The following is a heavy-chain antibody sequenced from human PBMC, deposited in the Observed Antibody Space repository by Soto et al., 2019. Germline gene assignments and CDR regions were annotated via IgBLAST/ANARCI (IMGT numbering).Heavy chain of an antibody. CDR1: GYTFTGYY. J-gene: IGHJ6*02. D-gene: IGHD2-21*02. V-gene: IGHV1-2*04. CDR2: INPNSGGT. CDR3: ARGLAYCGGDCYSSYYYYGMDV. Sequence: ASVKVSCKASGYTFTGYYMHCVRQAPGQGLEWMGWINPNSGGTNYAQKFQGWVTMTRDTSISTAYMELSRLRSDDTAVYYCARGLAYCGGDCYSSYYYYGMDVWGQGTTVTVSS.